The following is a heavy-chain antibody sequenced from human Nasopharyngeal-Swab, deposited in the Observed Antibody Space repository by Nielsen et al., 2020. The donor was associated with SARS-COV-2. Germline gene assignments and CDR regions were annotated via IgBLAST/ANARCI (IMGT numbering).Heavy chain of an antibody. CDR2: IIPILGIA. CDR3: ARRKMAVAGTWWFDP. Sequence: WVRQAPGQGLEGMGRIIPILGIANYAQKFQGRVTITADKSTSTAYMELSSLRSEDTAVYYCARRKMAVAGTWWFDPWGQGTLVTVSS. J-gene: IGHJ5*02. D-gene: IGHD6-19*01. V-gene: IGHV1-69*02.